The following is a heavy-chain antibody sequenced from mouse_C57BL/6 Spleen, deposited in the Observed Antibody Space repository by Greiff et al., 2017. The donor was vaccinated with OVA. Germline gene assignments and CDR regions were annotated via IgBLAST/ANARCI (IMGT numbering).Heavy chain of an antibody. V-gene: IGHV10-1*01. CDR1: GFSFNTYA. CDR2: IRSKSNNYAT. D-gene: IGHD6-1*01. Sequence: EVQLVESGGGLVQPKGSLKLSCAASGFSFNTYAMNWVRQAPGKGLEWVARIRSKSNNYATYYADSVKDRFTISRDDSESMLYLQMNNLKTEDTAMYYCVRVRFPLMDYWGQGTSVTVSS. CDR3: VRVRFPLMDY. J-gene: IGHJ4*01.